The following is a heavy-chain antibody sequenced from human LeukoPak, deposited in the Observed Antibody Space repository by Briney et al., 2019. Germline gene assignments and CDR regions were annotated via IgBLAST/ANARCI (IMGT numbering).Heavy chain of an antibody. J-gene: IGHJ4*02. CDR1: GFTFSSYA. D-gene: IGHD5-18*01. V-gene: IGHV3-23*01. CDR3: AKNGYNYGSYFDY. CDR2: ISGSGGST. Sequence: PGGSLRLSCAASGFTFSSYAMSWVRQAPGKGLEWVSAISGSGGSTYYADSVKGRFTISRDNSKNTLFLQMNSLRGEDTAVYYCAKNGYNYGSYFDYWGQGTLVTVSS.